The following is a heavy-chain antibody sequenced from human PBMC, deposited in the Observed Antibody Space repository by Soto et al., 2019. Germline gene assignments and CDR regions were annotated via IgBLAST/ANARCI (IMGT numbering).Heavy chain of an antibody. D-gene: IGHD2-2*02. J-gene: IGHJ6*01. Sequence: ASEQVSCKASGYTFSRCYMDWVRQAPGQGLEGMGIINPTGVSTSYAQKFQGRVTITRDTSTSTGYVELRSLPSEDTAVNYCARQYRCRIRCYTGSYYYQGMEIWREGTTV. V-gene: IGHV1-46*01. CDR1: GYTFSRCY. CDR2: INPTGVST. CDR3: ARQYRCRIRCYTGSYYYQGMEI.